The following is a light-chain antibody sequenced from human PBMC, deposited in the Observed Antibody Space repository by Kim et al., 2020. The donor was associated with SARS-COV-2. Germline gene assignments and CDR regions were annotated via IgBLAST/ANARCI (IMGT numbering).Light chain of an antibody. V-gene: IGLV3-19*01. CDR2: GKN. CDR3: NSRDSNDNVV. Sequence: SSELTQDPAVSVALGQTVSITCQGDSLRSYYATWYQQKPGQAPILVIYGKNNRPSGIPDRFYGSSSGNTASLTITGTQAGDEADYYCNSRDSNDNVVFGGGTQLTVL. J-gene: IGLJ2*01. CDR1: SLRSYY.